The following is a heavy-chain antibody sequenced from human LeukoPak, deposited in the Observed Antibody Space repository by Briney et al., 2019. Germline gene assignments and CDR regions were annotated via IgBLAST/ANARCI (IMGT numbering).Heavy chain of an antibody. V-gene: IGHV3-48*03. D-gene: IGHD6-19*01. CDR3: AKGLAGYTSGWYGIFDY. Sequence: GRSLTLSCGGSGLTFSSYEMNWVRQAPGQGQEWVSFISSSGGTVYYADPVKGRFTISRDNSKNTLYLQMNSLTAEDTAVFYCAKGLAGYTSGWYGIFDYWGQGALVTVSS. CDR2: ISSSGGTV. CDR1: GLTFSSYE. J-gene: IGHJ4*02.